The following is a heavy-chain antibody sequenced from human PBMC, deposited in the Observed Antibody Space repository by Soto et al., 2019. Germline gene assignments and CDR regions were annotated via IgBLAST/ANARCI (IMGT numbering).Heavy chain of an antibody. CDR3: ARDTNYDFWSGYAAFDI. D-gene: IGHD3-3*01. V-gene: IGHV3-48*01. J-gene: IGHJ3*02. CDR1: GFTFSSYS. CDR2: ISSSSSTI. Sequence: GRPLRLSCAASGFTFSSYSMNRVRQAPGKGLEWVSYISSSSSTIYYADSVKGRFTISRDNAKNSLYLQMNSLRAEDTAVYYCARDTNYDFWSGYAAFDIWGQGTMVTVSS.